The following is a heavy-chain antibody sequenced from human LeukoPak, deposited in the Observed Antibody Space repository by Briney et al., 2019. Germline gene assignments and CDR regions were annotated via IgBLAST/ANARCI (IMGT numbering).Heavy chain of an antibody. CDR2: IIPIFGTA. V-gene: IGHV1-69*13. D-gene: IGHD1-26*01. Sequence: GASVKVSCKAFGHSLTSYSMHWVRQAPGQGLEWMGGIIPIFGTASYAQKFQGRVTITADESTSTAYMELSSLRSEDTAFYYCARGLTRWELQTGGAFDYWGQGTLVTVSS. CDR3: ARGLTRWELQTGGAFDY. CDR1: GHSLTSYS. J-gene: IGHJ4*02.